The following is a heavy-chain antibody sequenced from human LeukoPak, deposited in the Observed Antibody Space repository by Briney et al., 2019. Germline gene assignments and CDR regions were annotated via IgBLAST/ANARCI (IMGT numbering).Heavy chain of an antibody. Sequence: SETLSLTCTVSGGSISSSTYYWGWARQPPGMGPEWIGSIWHSGTTYYNPSLKSRVTISVDTSKNQFSLKLTSVTAADTAVYYCARHTRVRDGYNLYCFDPWGQGTLVTVSS. CDR2: IWHSGTT. D-gene: IGHD5-24*01. J-gene: IGHJ5*02. CDR1: GGSISSSTYY. V-gene: IGHV4-39*01. CDR3: ARHTRVRDGYNLYCFDP.